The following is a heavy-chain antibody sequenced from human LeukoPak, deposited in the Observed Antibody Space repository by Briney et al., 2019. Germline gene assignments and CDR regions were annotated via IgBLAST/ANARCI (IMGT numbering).Heavy chain of an antibody. J-gene: IGHJ4*02. V-gene: IGHV4-31*03. CDR1: GGSISSGGYY. CDR2: IYYSGST. CDR3: ARTISSSWGKYYFDY. Sequence: SETLSLTCTVSGGSISSGGYYWSWIRQHPGKGLEWIGYIYYSGSTYYNPFLKSRVTISVDTSKNQFSLKLSSVTAADTAVYYCARTISSSWGKYYFDYWGQGTLVTVSS. D-gene: IGHD6-13*01.